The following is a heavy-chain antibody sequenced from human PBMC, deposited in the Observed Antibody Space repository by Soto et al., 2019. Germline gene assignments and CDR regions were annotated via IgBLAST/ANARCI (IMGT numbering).Heavy chain of an antibody. D-gene: IGHD2-2*01. CDR1: VISVSTSDYY. Sequence: PSETLSLTCTFSVISVSTSDYYCGWFRQPPGKGLDWIGNIYYSGSTFYNPSLRSRVTLSVDTSKNQFSLRLNSVTAADTAVYFCAGFVVPASRNSDFDYWGQGTLGSVSS. V-gene: IGHV4-39*01. CDR2: IYYSGST. J-gene: IGHJ4*02. CDR3: AGFVVPASRNSDFDY.